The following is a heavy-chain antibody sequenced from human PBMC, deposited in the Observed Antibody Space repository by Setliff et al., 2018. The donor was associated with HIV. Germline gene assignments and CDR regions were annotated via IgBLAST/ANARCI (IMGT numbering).Heavy chain of an antibody. D-gene: IGHD6-19*01. Sequence: GGSLRLSCAASGFTFSGSAINWVRQTSGKGLEWVGRIKTKAHNYATTYGASLNGRFTISRDDSNNVAYLLMNSLKIEDTAVYYCRRVAVTGGGAFDIWGQGTMVTVSS. V-gene: IGHV3-73*01. CDR1: GFTFSGSA. CDR2: IKTKAHNYAT. CDR3: RRVAVTGGGAFDI. J-gene: IGHJ3*02.